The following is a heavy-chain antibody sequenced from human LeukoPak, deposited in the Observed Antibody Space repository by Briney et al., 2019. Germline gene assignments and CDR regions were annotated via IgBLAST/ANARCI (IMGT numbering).Heavy chain of an antibody. V-gene: IGHV3-23*01. CDR3: AASLDLAAYGIDY. CDR2: ISGRGEST. D-gene: IGHD2-8*02. CDR1: GFTFSSYA. Sequence: GGSLRLSCAASGFTFSSYAVSWVRQSLGKGLKWVSGISGRGESTYYADSVKGRFTISRDYSKNTVYLQMNSLRAVDTALYYCAASLDLAAYGIDYWGQGTLVTVSS. J-gene: IGHJ4*02.